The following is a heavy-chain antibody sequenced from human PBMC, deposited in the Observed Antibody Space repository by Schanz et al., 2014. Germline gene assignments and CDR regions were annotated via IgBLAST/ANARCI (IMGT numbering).Heavy chain of an antibody. CDR1: GFTFSSSG. Sequence: VQLVESGGGLVRPGGSLRLSCAASGFTFSSSGMHWVRQAPGKGLEWVAVILYDGSNKYYADSVKGRFTISRDNSKNALYLQMNSLRVEDTAVYYCAKDYQDCSSASCYLWENYYMDVWGKGATVTVSS. CDR3: AKDYQDCSSASCYLWENYYMDV. D-gene: IGHD2-2*01. V-gene: IGHV3-30*18. J-gene: IGHJ6*03. CDR2: ILYDGSNK.